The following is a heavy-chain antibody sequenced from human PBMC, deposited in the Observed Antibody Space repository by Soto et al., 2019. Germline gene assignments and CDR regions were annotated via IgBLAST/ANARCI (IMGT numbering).Heavy chain of an antibody. Sequence: QLVESGGGVVQPGRSLRLSCAASGFTFSSYGMHWVRQAPGKGLEWVAVISDDGNNKYYADSVTGRFTISRDNSKNTLNLQMTSLRAEDTAVYYCSKLPYYFDPRCFYLWGQGTLVTVSS. CDR1: GFTFSSYG. J-gene: IGHJ5*02. CDR3: SKLPYYFDPRCFYL. V-gene: IGHV3-30*18. D-gene: IGHD3-22*01. CDR2: ISDDGNNK.